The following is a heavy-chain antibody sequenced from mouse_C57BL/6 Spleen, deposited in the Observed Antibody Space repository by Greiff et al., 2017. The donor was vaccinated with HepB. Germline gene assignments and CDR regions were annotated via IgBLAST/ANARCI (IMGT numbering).Heavy chain of an antibody. V-gene: IGHV1-63*01. CDR2: IYPGGGYT. J-gene: IGHJ4*01. D-gene: IGHD3-2*02. CDR3: ARGDSSGYTYAMDY. Sequence: QVQLQQSGAELVRPGTSVKMSCKASGYTFTNYWIGWAKQRPGHGLEWIGDIYPGGGYTNYNEKFKGKATLTADKSSSTAYMQFSSLTSEDSAIYYCARGDSSGYTYAMDYWGQGTSVTVSS. CDR1: GYTFTNYW.